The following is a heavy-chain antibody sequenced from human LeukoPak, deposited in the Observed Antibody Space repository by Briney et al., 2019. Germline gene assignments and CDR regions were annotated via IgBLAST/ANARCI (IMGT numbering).Heavy chain of an antibody. D-gene: IGHD3-22*01. Sequence: GGSLRLSCAASGFSFSNYWMHWVRQAPGQGLVWVSHINTDGRSTNYADSVKGRFTISRDNAKNTLYLQMNSLRGEDTAVYYCARGGHYTFDAFDTWGQRTMVTVSS. CDR3: ARGGHYTFDAFDT. V-gene: IGHV3-74*01. J-gene: IGHJ3*02. CDR2: INTDGRST. CDR1: GFSFSNYW.